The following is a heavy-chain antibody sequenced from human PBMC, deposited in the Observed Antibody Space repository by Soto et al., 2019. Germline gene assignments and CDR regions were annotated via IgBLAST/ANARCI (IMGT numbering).Heavy chain of an antibody. CDR1: GYTFTDYF. CDR2: INPNSRGT. CDR3: ARVTLKAGNWFDP. Sequence: QVQLVQSGAEVKKPGASVKVSCKASGYTFTDYFIHWVRQAPGQGFEWMGWINPNSRGTNYAQKFQGRVTMTRETSNSTAYMELRGLTSDDTAVYYCARVTLKAGNWFDPWGQGTLVTVSS. V-gene: IGHV1-2*02. J-gene: IGHJ5*02.